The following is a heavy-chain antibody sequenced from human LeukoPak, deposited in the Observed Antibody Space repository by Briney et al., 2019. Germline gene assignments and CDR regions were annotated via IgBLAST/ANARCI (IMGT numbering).Heavy chain of an antibody. CDR2: IYSGGRT. D-gene: IGHD6-19*01. CDR3: ARGSLAVAGSGVDV. V-gene: IGHV3-66*01. CDR1: GLTISSNF. Sequence: GGSLTLSCAVSGLTISSNFISWVRQPPGKGLEWVSVIYSGGRTYYTGSVKGRFTISRDNSKNSLYLQMNSLRAEDTAVYYCARGSLAVAGSGVDVWGQGTTVTVSS. J-gene: IGHJ6*02.